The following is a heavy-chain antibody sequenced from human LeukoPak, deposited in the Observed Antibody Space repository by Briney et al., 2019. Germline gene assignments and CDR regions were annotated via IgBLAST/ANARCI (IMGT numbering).Heavy chain of an antibody. J-gene: IGHJ4*02. CDR3: AKSPYRWNYYFDY. CDR2: ISYDGSNK. CDR1: GFTFSSYG. Sequence: GGSLRLSCAASGFTFSSYGMHWVRQAPGKGLEWVAVISYDGSNKYYADSVKGRFTISRDNSKHTLYLQMNSLRAEDTAVYYCAKSPYRWNYYFDYWGQGTLVTVSS. D-gene: IGHD1-1*01. V-gene: IGHV3-30*18.